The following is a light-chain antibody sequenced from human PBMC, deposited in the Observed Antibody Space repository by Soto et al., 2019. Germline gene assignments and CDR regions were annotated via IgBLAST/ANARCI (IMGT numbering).Light chain of an antibody. Sequence: QSALTQPRSVSGSPGQSVTISCTGTSSDVGGYNYVSWYQQHPGKAPKLMMYDVSKRPSGVPDRFSGSKSGNTASLTISGLQAEDEADYYCCSYAGSYISVVFGGGTKVTVL. J-gene: IGLJ2*01. CDR2: DVS. CDR3: CSYAGSYISVV. V-gene: IGLV2-11*01. CDR1: SSDVGGYNY.